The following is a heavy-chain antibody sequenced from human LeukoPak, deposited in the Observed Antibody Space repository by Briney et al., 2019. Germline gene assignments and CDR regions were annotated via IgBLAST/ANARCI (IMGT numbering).Heavy chain of an antibody. Sequence: ASVKVSCKASGYTFTGYYMHWVRQAPGQGLEWMGWISAYNGNTNYAQKLQGRVTMTTDTSTSTAYMELRSLRSDDTAVYYCARGRCSGCSCPLDYWGQGTLVTVSS. J-gene: IGHJ4*02. CDR1: GYTFTGYY. CDR2: ISAYNGNT. CDR3: ARGRCSGCSCPLDY. V-gene: IGHV1-18*04. D-gene: IGHD2-15*01.